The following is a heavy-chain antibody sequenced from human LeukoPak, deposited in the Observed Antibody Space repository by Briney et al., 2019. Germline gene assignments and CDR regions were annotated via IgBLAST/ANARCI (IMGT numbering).Heavy chain of an antibody. CDR1: GFTFSNYG. D-gene: IGHD6-19*01. CDR2: IIDSGGRT. V-gene: IGHV3-23*01. Sequence: PGGSLRLSCAASGFTFSNYGMSWVRQAPGKGLEWVSGIIDSGGRTNYADFVKGRFTISRDNSKNTLYLEMNSLRAEDTAVYYCARSVWSVASTRIPWGQGTLVTVSS. CDR3: ARSVWSVASTRIP. J-gene: IGHJ5*02.